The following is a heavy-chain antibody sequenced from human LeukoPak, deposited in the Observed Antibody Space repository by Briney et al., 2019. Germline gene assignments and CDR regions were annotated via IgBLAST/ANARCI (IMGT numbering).Heavy chain of an antibody. J-gene: IGHJ4*02. CDR2: INHSGST. V-gene: IGHV4-34*01. D-gene: IGHD1-26*01. CDR3: ARDDPIGSYCY. Sequence: SETLSLTCAVYGGSFSGYYWSWIRQPPGKGLEWIGEINHSGSTNYNPSLKSRVTISVDTSKNQFSLKLSSVTAADTAVYYCARDDPIGSYCYWGQGTLVTVSS. CDR1: GGSFSGYY.